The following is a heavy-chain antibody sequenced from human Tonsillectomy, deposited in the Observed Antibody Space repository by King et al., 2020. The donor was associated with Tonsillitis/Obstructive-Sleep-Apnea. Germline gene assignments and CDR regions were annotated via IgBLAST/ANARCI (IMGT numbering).Heavy chain of an antibody. CDR2: ISGSGGST. CDR3: AKTMGFYYYYGMDV. J-gene: IGHJ6*02. Sequence: VQLVESGGGLVQPGGSLRLSCAASGFTFSSYAMSWVRQAPGKGLEWVSAISGSGGSTYYADSVKGRFTISRDNSKNTLYMQMNSLRAEDTAVYPCAKTMGFYYYYGMDVWGQGTTVTVSS. V-gene: IGHV3-23*04. CDR1: GFTFSSYA.